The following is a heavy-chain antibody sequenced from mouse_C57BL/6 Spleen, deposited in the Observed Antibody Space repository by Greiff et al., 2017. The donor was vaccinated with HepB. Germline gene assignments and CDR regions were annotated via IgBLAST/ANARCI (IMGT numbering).Heavy chain of an antibody. V-gene: IGHV1-55*01. D-gene: IGHD2-4*01. Sequence: QVQLKQPGAELVKPGASVKMSCKASGYTFTSYWITWVKQRPGQGLEWIGDIYPGSGSTNYNEKFKSKATLTVDTSSSTAYMQLSSLTSEDSAVYYCASRDDYDDSFFAYWGQGTLVTVSA. CDR3: ASRDDYDDSFFAY. CDR1: GYTFTSYW. CDR2: IYPGSGST. J-gene: IGHJ3*01.